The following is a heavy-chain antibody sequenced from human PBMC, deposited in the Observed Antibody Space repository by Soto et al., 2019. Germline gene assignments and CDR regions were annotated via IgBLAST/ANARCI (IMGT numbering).Heavy chain of an antibody. CDR1: GGSISRGDYY. D-gene: IGHD1-26*01. Sequence: PSETLSLTGTVSGGSISRGDYYWSWIRQPPGKGLEWIGYIYYSGSTYYNPSLKSRVTISVDTSKNQFSLKLSSVTAADTAVYYCARDGSYLGSYWGQGTLVTVSS. V-gene: IGHV4-30-4*01. CDR3: ARDGSYLGSY. CDR2: IYYSGST. J-gene: IGHJ4*02.